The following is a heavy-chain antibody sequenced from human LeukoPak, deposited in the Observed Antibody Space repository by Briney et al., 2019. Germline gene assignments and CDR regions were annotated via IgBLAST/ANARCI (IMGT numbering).Heavy chain of an antibody. J-gene: IGHJ4*02. D-gene: IGHD4-23*01. CDR3: AKDTTGGNSVDYFDY. Sequence: GGSLRLSCAASGFTFSSYGMHWVRQAPGKGLEWVAFIRYDGSNKYYADSVKGRFTISRDNSKNTLYLQMNSLRAEDTAVYYCAKDTTGGNSVDYFDYWGQGTLVTVSS. V-gene: IGHV3-30*02. CDR1: GFTFSSYG. CDR2: IRYDGSNK.